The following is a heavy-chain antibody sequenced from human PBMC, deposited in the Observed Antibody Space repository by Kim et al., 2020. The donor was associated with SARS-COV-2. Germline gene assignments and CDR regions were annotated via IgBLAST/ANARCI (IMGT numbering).Heavy chain of an antibody. D-gene: IGHD3-3*01. V-gene: IGHV3-53*01. J-gene: IGHJ6*02. Sequence: CNADSVKGRFTIARANSKDTLYLQRNSLGAEDTAVYYCAGDRGFLGRMDVWGQGTTVTVSS. CDR3: AGDRGFLGRMDV.